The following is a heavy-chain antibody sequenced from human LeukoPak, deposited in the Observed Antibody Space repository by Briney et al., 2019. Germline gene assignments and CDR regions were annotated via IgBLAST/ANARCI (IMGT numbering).Heavy chain of an antibody. CDR2: ISAYNGNT. D-gene: IGHD1-26*01. J-gene: IGHJ4*02. CDR3: ARARVLSAFGGSYAAFDY. V-gene: IGHV1-18*01. Sequence: GASVKVSCKASGYTFTSYGISWVRQAPGQRLEWMGWISAYNGNTNYAQKLQGRVTMTTDTSTSTAYMELRSLRSDDTAVYYCARARVLSAFGGSYAAFDYWGQGTLVTVSS. CDR1: GYTFTSYG.